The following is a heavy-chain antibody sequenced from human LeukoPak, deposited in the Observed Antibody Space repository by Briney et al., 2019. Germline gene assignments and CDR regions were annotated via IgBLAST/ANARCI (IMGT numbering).Heavy chain of an antibody. J-gene: IGHJ4*02. CDR2: IYTSGST. V-gene: IGHV4-4*07. Sequence: SETLSLTCTVSGGSISSYYWSWIRQPAGKGLEWIGRIYTSGSTNYNPSLKSRVTMSVDTSKNQFSLKLSSVTAADTAVYYCAREYCSSTSCYLDYWGQGTLVTASS. CDR3: AREYCSSTSCYLDY. D-gene: IGHD2-2*01. CDR1: GGSISSYY.